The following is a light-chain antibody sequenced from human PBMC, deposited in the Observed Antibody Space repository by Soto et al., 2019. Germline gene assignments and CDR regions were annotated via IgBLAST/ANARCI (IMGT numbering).Light chain of an antibody. V-gene: IGLV2-23*03. Sequence: QSVLTHPASVSGSPGQSITISCTGTSSDVGSYNLVSWYQQHPGKAPKLMIYEGSKRPSGVSNRFSGSKSGNTASLTISGLQAEDEADYYCCSYEGSGTFVFGTGTKVTVL. CDR1: SSDVGSYNL. J-gene: IGLJ1*01. CDR3: CSYEGSGTFV. CDR2: EGS.